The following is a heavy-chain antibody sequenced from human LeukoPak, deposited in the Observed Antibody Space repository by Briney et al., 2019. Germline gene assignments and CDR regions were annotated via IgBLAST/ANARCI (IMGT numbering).Heavy chain of an antibody. D-gene: IGHD5-12*01. Sequence: GGSLRLSCVASGFTFSDYSMNWVRQAPGKGLEWVSSINRNSDSTYYADSVKGRFTISRDNAQNSLYLQMNSLRAEDTAVYYCARDPYNSGYVVHYYYMDVWGKGTTVTISS. CDR2: INRNSDST. CDR1: GFTFSDYS. CDR3: ARDPYNSGYVVHYYYMDV. J-gene: IGHJ6*03. V-gene: IGHV3-21*01.